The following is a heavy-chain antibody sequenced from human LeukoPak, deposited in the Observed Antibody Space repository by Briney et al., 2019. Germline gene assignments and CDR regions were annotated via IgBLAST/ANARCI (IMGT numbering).Heavy chain of an antibody. Sequence: GESLKISCKGSGYSFTSYWIGWVRQMPGKGLEWMGIICPGDSDTRYSPSFQGQVTISADKSISTAYLQWSSLKASDTAMYYCARLWTYYYDSSGYYSGALDIWGQGTMVTVSS. CDR1: GYSFTSYW. V-gene: IGHV5-51*01. CDR3: ARLWTYYYDSSGYYSGALDI. D-gene: IGHD3-22*01. J-gene: IGHJ3*02. CDR2: ICPGDSDT.